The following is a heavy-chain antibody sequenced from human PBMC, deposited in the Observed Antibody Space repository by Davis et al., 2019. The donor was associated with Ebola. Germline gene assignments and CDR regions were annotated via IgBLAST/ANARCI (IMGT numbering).Heavy chain of an antibody. D-gene: IGHD6-19*01. Sequence: LSLTCVASGFSFSSYWMHWVRQAPGKGLVWVSRSNSDGSSTSYADSVKGRFTISRDNSKNTLYLQMDSLRAEDTAVYYCARSSGWPLYFDYWGQGTLVTVSS. V-gene: IGHV3-74*01. J-gene: IGHJ4*02. CDR3: ARSSGWPLYFDY. CDR2: SNSDGSST. CDR1: GFSFSSYW.